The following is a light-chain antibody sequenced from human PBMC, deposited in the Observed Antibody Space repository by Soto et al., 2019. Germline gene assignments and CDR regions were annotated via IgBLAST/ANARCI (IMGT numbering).Light chain of an antibody. V-gene: IGKV1-6*01. CDR2: TAS. J-gene: IGKJ4*01. Sequence: AIQMTQSPSSLSASVGDRVTITCRASQGIRSELGWYQQKPGKAPNLLIYTASTVQSGVPSRFSGSGSGTDFTLTISSLQPEDFATYYCIQDYNYPLTFGGGTRVEIK. CDR3: IQDYNYPLT. CDR1: QGIRSE.